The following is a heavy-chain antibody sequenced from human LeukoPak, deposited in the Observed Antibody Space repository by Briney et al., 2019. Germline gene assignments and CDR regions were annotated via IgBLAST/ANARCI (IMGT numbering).Heavy chain of an antibody. V-gene: IGHV3-48*04. CDR3: ARDLKYSSGLGSEP. D-gene: IGHD6-19*01. CDR1: GFTFSSYG. J-gene: IGHJ5*02. Sequence: PGGSLRLSCAASGFTFSSYGMNWVRQAPGKGLEWVSYVSSSGSTIYYADSVKGRFTISRDNAKNSLYLQMNSLRAEDTAVYYCARDLKYSSGLGSEPWGQGTLVTVSS. CDR2: VSSSGSTI.